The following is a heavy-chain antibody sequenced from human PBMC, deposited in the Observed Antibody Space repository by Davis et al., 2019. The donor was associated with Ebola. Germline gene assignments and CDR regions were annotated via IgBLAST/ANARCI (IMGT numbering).Heavy chain of an antibody. CDR3: TKGGSGTLYDGFDM. CDR2: IKTDGTVT. V-gene: IGHV3-74*01. Sequence: GESLKISCAASGFTFSNYWMTWVRQDPRRGLTSVSYIKTDGTVTGYADSVKGRFTISRDNAKKSLYLQANSLKTEDMAFYYCTKGGSGTLYDGFDMWGPGTMVTVSS. CDR1: GFTFSNYW. D-gene: IGHD3-10*01. J-gene: IGHJ3*02.